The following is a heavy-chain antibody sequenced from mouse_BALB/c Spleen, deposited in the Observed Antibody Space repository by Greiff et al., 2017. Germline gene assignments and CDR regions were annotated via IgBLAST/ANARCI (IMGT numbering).Heavy chain of an antibody. V-gene: IGHV2-9*02. J-gene: IGHJ3*01. CDR1: GFSLTSYG. CDR2: IWAGGST. CDR3: ARDLGRGAWFAY. Sequence: VKLQESGPGLVAPSQSLSITCTVSGFSLTSYGVHWVRQPPGKGLEWLGVIWAGGSTNYNSALMSRLSISKDNSKSQVFLKMNSLQTDDTAMYYCARDLGRGAWFAYWGQGTLVTVSA. D-gene: IGHD4-1*01.